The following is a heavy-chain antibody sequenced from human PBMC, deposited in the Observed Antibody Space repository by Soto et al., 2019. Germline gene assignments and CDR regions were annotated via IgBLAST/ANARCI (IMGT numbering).Heavy chain of an antibody. J-gene: IGHJ4*02. D-gene: IGHD5-12*01. Sequence: EVQLVESGGGLVQPGGSPRLSCAASGFTFSSYSMNWVRQAPGKGLEWVSYISSSSSTIYYADSVKGRFTISRDNAKNSLYLQMNSLRDEDTAVYYCARSTVDIVATTIAYWGQGTLVTVSS. V-gene: IGHV3-48*02. CDR2: ISSSSSTI. CDR3: ARSTVDIVATTIAY. CDR1: GFTFSSYS.